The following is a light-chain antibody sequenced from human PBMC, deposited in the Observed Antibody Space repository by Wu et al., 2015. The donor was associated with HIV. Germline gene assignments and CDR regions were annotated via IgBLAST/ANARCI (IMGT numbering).Light chain of an antibody. J-gene: IGKJ1*01. CDR2: DAS. CDR3: QQYGTSPRT. V-gene: IGKV3-20*01. CDR1: QSVRTY. Sequence: EIVMTQSPDTLSLSPGERATLSCRASQSVRTYLAWYQQKPDQAPRLLIYDASSRATGIPDRFSGSGSGTDFTLTISRVEPEDFAVYYCQQYGTSPRTFGQGTKVEVK.